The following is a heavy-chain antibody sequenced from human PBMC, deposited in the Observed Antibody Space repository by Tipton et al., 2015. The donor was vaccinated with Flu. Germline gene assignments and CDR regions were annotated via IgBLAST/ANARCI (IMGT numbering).Heavy chain of an antibody. CDR2: VNQDGGVK. V-gene: IGHV3-7*01. CDR3: ARAWAAAGSA. J-gene: IGHJ5*02. CDR1: GFTFSTYW. D-gene: IGHD6-13*01. Sequence: GSLRLSCATSGFTFSTYWMSWVRQAPGKGLEWVANVNQDGGVKYYVDSVKGRFTISRDNDKNSLYLQMDSLRAEDTAVYYCARAWAAAGSAWGQGTLVTVSS.